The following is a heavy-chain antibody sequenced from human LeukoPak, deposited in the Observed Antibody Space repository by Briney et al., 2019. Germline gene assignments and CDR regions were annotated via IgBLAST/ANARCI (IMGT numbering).Heavy chain of an antibody. V-gene: IGHV1-8*01. CDR2: MNPNSGNT. D-gene: IGHD1-14*01. CDR3: ARTHRDQPHLDY. J-gene: IGHJ4*02. Sequence: ASVKVSCKASGYTFTSYDINWVRQATGQGLEWMGWMNPNSGNTGYAQKFQGRVTMTRNTSISTAYMELSSLRSEDTAVYYCARTHRDQPHLDYWGQGTLVTASS. CDR1: GYTFTSYD.